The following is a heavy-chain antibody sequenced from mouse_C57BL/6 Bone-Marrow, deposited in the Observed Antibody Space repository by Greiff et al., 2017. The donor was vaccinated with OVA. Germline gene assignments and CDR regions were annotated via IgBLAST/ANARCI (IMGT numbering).Heavy chain of an antibody. J-gene: IGHJ4*01. CDR1: GFSLTSYG. V-gene: IGHV2-2*01. Sequence: QVQLQQSGPGLVQPSQSLSITCTVSGFSLTSYGVHWVRQSPGKGLEWLGVIWSGGSTDYNAAFISRLSISKDNSKSQVFFKMNSLQADDTAIYYCATSFYGSRNYAMDYWGQGTSVTVSS. CDR3: ATSFYGSRNYAMDY. D-gene: IGHD1-1*01. CDR2: IWSGGST.